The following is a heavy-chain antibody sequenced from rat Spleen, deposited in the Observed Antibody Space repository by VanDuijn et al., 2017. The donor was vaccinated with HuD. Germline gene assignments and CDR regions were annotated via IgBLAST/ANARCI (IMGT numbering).Heavy chain of an antibody. V-gene: IGHV5-58*01. D-gene: IGHD1-11*01. CDR2: INTDGGNT. CDR3: AKDRDYGPDY. J-gene: IGHJ2*01. Sequence: EVQLVETGGGLVQPGRSLKLSCVASGFTFSSYWMYWIRQAPGRGLEWVSSINTDGGNTYYPDSVKGRFTVSRDNAESTVYLQMNSLRSEDTATYYCAKDRDYGPDYWGQGVMVTVSS. CDR1: GFTFSSYW.